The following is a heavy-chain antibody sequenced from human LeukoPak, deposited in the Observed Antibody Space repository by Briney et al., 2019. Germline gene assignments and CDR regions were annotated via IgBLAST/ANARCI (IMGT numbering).Heavy chain of an antibody. D-gene: IGHD3-10*01. Sequence: ASVKVSCKASGYTFTGYYMHWVRQAPGQGLEWMGWINPNSGGTNYVQKFQGRVTMTRDTSITTAYMELSRLTSDDTAVYYCARGLSGGKDYWGQGTLVTVSS. J-gene: IGHJ4*02. CDR1: GYTFTGYY. V-gene: IGHV1-2*02. CDR2: INPNSGGT. CDR3: ARGLSGGKDY.